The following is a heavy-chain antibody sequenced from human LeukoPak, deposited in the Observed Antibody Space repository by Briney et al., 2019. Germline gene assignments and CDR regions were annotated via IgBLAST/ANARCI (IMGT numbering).Heavy chain of an antibody. V-gene: IGHV3-21*01. Sequence: GGSLRLSCAASGFTFSSYSMNWVRQAPGKGLEWVSSISSSSSYIYYADSVKGRFTISRDNAKNSLYLQMNSLRAEDTAVYYCARDSHYYDSSGCDYWDQGTLVTVSS. CDR3: ARDSHYYDSSGCDY. D-gene: IGHD3-22*01. CDR1: GFTFSSYS. CDR2: ISSSSSYI. J-gene: IGHJ4*02.